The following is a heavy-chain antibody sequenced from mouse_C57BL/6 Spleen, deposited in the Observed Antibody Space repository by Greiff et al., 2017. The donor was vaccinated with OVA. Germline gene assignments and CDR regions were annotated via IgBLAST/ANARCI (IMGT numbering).Heavy chain of an antibody. J-gene: IGHJ1*03. CDR2: ISSGSSTI. Sequence: EVQVVESGGGLVKPGGSLKLSCAASGFTFSDYGMHWVRQAPEKGLEWVAYISSGSSTIYYADTVKGRFTISRDNAKNTLFLQLTSLRSEDTAMYYCARKWLPYWYFDVWGTGTTVTVSS. CDR3: ARKWLPYWYFDV. V-gene: IGHV5-17*01. CDR1: GFTFSDYG. D-gene: IGHD2-2*01.